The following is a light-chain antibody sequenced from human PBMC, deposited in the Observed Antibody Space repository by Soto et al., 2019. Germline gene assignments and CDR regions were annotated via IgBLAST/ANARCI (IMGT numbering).Light chain of an antibody. Sequence: DIQMTQSPSSLSASVVDRVTITCLASQSITIYLNWYQQKPGEAPNLLIFGASTLQSGVPSRFSGSGSGTDFTLTISSLQPEDFATYYCQKSYSTLWTFGQGNKGDIK. CDR2: GAS. CDR1: QSITIY. CDR3: QKSYSTLWT. J-gene: IGKJ1*01. V-gene: IGKV1-39*01.